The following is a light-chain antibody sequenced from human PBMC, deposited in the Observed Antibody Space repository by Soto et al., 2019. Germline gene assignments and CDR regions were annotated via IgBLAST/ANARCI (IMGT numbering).Light chain of an antibody. Sequence: QSVLPQPPAVSAAPGQMVTISCSGTSSNIGSTYVSWYQHLPGTAPKLLIYDNNQRPSGIPARFSGSKSGTSATLGITGLQTGDGAYDYCAAWDTSLHALILGGGTKLTVL. CDR3: AAWDTSLHALI. CDR1: SSNIGSTY. V-gene: IGLV1-51*01. J-gene: IGLJ2*01. CDR2: DNN.